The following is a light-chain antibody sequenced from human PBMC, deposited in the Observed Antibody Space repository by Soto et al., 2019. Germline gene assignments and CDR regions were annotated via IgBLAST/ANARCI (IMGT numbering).Light chain of an antibody. J-gene: IGKJ1*01. CDR1: QSVSSS. Sequence: PGDRATLSCRASQSVSSSLGWYQQKPGQAPRLLIYDASNRATGIPARFSGSGSGTDFILTISSLEPEDFAVYYCQQRSNWPPTFGQGTKVEI. CDR3: QQRSNWPPT. CDR2: DAS. V-gene: IGKV3-11*01.